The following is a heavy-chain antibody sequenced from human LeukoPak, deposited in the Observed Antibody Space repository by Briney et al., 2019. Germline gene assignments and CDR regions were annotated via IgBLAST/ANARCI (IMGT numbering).Heavy chain of an antibody. CDR3: ASLARGGNWFDP. CDR2: INHSGGT. CDR1: GGSFIGYD. Sequence: SETLTLTCAVYGGSFIGYDWTWIRQPPGKGLEWIGEINHSGGTNYNPSLKSRVTISVDTSKNQFSLKLSSVTAADTAVYYCASLARGGNWFDPWGQGTLVPVSS. V-gene: IGHV4-34*01. J-gene: IGHJ5*02. D-gene: IGHD6-6*01.